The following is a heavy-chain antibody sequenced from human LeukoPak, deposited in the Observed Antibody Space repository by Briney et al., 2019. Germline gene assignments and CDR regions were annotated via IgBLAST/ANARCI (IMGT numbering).Heavy chain of an antibody. V-gene: IGHV3-30*02. J-gene: IGHJ4*02. D-gene: IGHD5-12*01. Sequence: PGGSLRLSCAASGFTFSSYGMHWVRQAPGKGLEWVAFIRYDGSNKYYADSVKGRFTISRDNSKNTLYLQMNSLRAEDTAVYYCAKDHRPDIVATIGDYWGQGTLVTVSS. CDR2: IRYDGSNK. CDR1: GFTFSSYG. CDR3: AKDHRPDIVATIGDY.